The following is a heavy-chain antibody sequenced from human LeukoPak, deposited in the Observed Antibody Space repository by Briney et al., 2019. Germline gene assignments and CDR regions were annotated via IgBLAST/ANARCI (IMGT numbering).Heavy chain of an antibody. V-gene: IGHV4-34*01. CDR1: GGSFSGYY. Sequence: SETLSLTCAVYGGSFSGYYWSWIRQPPGKGLEWIGEINHSGSTNYNPSLKSRVTISVDTSKNQFSLKLSSVTAADTAVYYCARVGMYYDSSGYSPVDAFDIWGQGTMVTVSS. CDR2: INHSGST. CDR3: ARVGMYYDSSGYSPVDAFDI. D-gene: IGHD3-22*01. J-gene: IGHJ3*02.